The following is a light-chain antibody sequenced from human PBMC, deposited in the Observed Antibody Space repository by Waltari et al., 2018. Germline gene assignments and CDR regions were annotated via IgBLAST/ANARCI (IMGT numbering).Light chain of an antibody. CDR3: SSYAGSNNLGVV. J-gene: IGLJ2*01. V-gene: IGLV2-8*01. Sequence: QSALTQPPSASGSPGQSVTISCTGTSSDVGGYNYVSWYQQHPGKAPKLMIYEVSKRPSGVPDRVSGSKSGNTASLTVSGLQAEDEADYYCSSYAGSNNLGVVFGGGTKLTVL. CDR1: SSDVGGYNY. CDR2: EVS.